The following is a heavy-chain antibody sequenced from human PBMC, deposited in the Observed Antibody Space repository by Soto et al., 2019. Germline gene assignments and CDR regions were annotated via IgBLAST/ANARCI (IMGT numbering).Heavy chain of an antibody. V-gene: IGHV4-59*11. CDR3: ARARDSSGYEGLNFDY. D-gene: IGHD3-22*01. CDR2: VFYSGST. J-gene: IGHJ4*02. Sequence: SETLSLTCTVSGAAIDSHYWSWIRQPPGKGQEWIGQVFYSGSTYYNPSLKSRVTISVDTSKNQFSLKLSSVTAADTAVYYCARARDSSGYEGLNFDYWGQGTLVTVSS. CDR1: GAAIDSHY.